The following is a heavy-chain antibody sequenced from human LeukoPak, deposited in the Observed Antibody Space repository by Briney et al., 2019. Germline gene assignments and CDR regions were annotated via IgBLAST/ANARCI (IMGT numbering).Heavy chain of an antibody. J-gene: IGHJ3*02. CDR1: GCTFSSYG. Sequence: SVTLSFKSSGCTFSSYGSSWVRQAPRQALEWMGGIIPIFGTGNNAHKFPGRVTITADKPTSTAYMELSSLTSEDTAVYYCARADITMVRGVIITDSRTDAFDIWGQGTMVTVSS. CDR3: ARADITMVRGVIITDSRTDAFDI. D-gene: IGHD3-10*01. CDR2: IIPIFGTG. V-gene: IGHV1-69*06.